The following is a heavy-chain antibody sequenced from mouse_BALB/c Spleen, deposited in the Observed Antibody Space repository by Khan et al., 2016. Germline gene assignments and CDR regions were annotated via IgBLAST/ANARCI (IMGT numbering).Heavy chain of an antibody. D-gene: IGHD4-1*01. J-gene: IGHJ1*01. CDR1: GYSITSGYY. Sequence: VQLKQSGPGLVKPSQSLSLTCSVTGYSITSGYYWNWIRQFPGNKLEWMGYISYDGSNNYNPSLKNRISITRDTSKNQFFLKLNSVTTEDTATYDCASNWEGWYFDVWGAGTTVTVSS. CDR2: ISYDGSN. CDR3: ASNWEGWYFDV. V-gene: IGHV3-6*02.